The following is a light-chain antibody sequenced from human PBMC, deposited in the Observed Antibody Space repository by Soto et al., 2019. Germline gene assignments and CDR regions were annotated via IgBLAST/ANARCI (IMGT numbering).Light chain of an antibody. CDR2: AAS. V-gene: IGKV1-17*01. Sequence: DIQMTQSPSSLSASVGDRVTIACRASQDIRIDLGWYQQKRGKAPESLIYAASSLQSGVPSRFRGGGSGTEFTLSISRLQPEDFATYYCLQHNTSPVTFGQGTRLEIK. CDR1: QDIRID. CDR3: LQHNTSPVT. J-gene: IGKJ5*01.